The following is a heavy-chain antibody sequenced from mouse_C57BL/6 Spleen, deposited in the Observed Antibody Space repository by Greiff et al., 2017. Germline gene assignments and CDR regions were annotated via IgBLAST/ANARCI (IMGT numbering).Heavy chain of an antibody. CDR1: GYTFTSYW. V-gene: IGHV1-53*01. Sequence: VQLQQPGTELVKPGASVKLSCKASGYTFTSYWMPWVKQRPGQGLEWVGNINPSNGGTYYHETFKSKATLTVDKSSRTAYMQLSRLTSEDSAVYYCARSQLGRNWYFDVWGTGTTVTVSS. J-gene: IGHJ1*03. CDR2: INPSNGGT. D-gene: IGHD4-1*02. CDR3: ARSQLGRNWYFDV.